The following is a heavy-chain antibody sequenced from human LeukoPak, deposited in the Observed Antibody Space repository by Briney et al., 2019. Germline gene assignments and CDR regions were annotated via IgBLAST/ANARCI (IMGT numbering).Heavy chain of an antibody. CDR2: IYPGDSDT. CDR3: AREPDSSGYSFDY. CDR1: GYSFTSYW. J-gene: IGHJ4*02. D-gene: IGHD3-22*01. Sequence: GESLKISCKGSGYSFTSYWIGWVRQLPGKGLEWMGIIYPGDSDTRYSPSFQGQVTISADKSISTAYLQWSSLKASDTAMYYCAREPDSSGYSFDYWGQGALVTVSS. V-gene: IGHV5-51*01.